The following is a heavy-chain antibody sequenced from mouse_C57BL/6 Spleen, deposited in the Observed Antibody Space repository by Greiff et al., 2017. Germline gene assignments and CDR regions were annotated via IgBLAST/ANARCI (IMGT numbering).Heavy chain of an antibody. CDR1: GFTFSSYA. J-gene: IGHJ4*01. Sequence: EVKVEESGEGLVKPGGSLTLSCAASGFTFSSYAMSWVRQTPEKRLEWVAYISSGGDYIYYADTVKGRFTISRDNARNTLYLQMSSLKSEDTAMYYCTRAILYDYGGAMDYWGQGTSVTVSS. V-gene: IGHV5-9-1*02. CDR2: ISSGGDYI. D-gene: IGHD2-4*01. CDR3: TRAILYDYGGAMDY.